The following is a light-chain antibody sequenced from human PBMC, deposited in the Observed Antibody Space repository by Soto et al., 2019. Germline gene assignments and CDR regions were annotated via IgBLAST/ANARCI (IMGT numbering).Light chain of an antibody. Sequence: DIPMTQSPSSLSASVGDRVTITCQASQDISNYLNWYQQKPGKAPKLLIYDASNLETGVTSRFSGSGSGTDFTFTISSLQPEDIATYYCQQYDDPLTFGGGTKVEIK. CDR1: QDISNY. CDR3: QQYDDPLT. V-gene: IGKV1-33*01. CDR2: DAS. J-gene: IGKJ4*01.